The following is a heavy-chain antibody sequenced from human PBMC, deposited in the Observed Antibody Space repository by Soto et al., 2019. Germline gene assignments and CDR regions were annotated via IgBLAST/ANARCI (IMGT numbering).Heavy chain of an antibody. V-gene: IGHV5-10-1*01. Sequence: TGESLKISCKGSGYSFTSYWISWVRQMPGKGLEWMGRIDPSDSYTNYSPSFQGHVTISADKSISTAYLQWSSLKASDTAMYYCATRGVTPPSAYYGMDVWGQGTTVTVSS. CDR1: GYSFTSYW. J-gene: IGHJ6*02. CDR3: ATRGVTPPSAYYGMDV. CDR2: IDPSDSYT. D-gene: IGHD3-10*01.